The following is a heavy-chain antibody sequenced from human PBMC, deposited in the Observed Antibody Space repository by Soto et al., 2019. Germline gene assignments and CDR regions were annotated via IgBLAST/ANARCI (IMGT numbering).Heavy chain of an antibody. CDR3: ARSMVRGVIIPFYDY. D-gene: IGHD3-10*01. Sequence: QVQLQESGPGLVKPSETLSLTCTVSGGSISSYYWSWIRQPPGKGLEWIGYIYYSGSTNYNPSLKSRVTISVDTSKNQFPLKLSSVTAADTAVYYCARSMVRGVIIPFYDYWGQGTLVTVSS. CDR2: IYYSGST. CDR1: GGSISSYY. J-gene: IGHJ4*02. V-gene: IGHV4-59*01.